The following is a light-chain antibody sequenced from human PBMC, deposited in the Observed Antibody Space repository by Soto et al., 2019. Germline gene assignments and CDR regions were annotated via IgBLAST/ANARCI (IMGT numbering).Light chain of an antibody. CDR2: EVN. CDR1: TSDVGGYNY. V-gene: IGLV2-14*01. CDR3: SSYTAISSLDIV. Sequence: QSALTQPASVSGSPGQSITISCTGTTSDVGGYNYVSWYQQLPGNAPKLIIYEVNHRPSGVSNRFSGSKSGSTASLTISRLQGEDEAHYYCSSYTAISSLDIVFGGGTKGHRP. J-gene: IGLJ2*01.